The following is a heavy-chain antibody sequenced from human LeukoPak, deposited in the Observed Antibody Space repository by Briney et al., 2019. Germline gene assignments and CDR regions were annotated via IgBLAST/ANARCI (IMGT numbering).Heavy chain of an antibody. CDR2: ISYDGSNK. CDR1: GFTFSSYA. CDR3: ARGPYDSSGYYFESAYFDY. V-gene: IGHV3-30*04. Sequence: PGGSLRLSCAASGFTFSSYAMHWVRQAPGKGLEWVAAISYDGSNKYYADSVKGRFTISRDNSKNTLYLQMNSLRAEDTAVYYCARGPYDSSGYYFESAYFDYWGQGTLVTVSS. D-gene: IGHD3-22*01. J-gene: IGHJ4*02.